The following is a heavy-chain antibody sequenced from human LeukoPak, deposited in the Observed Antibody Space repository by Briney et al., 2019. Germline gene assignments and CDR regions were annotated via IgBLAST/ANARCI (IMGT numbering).Heavy chain of an antibody. CDR3: ARDPKDIVVVPAAHYFDY. Sequence: ASVKVPCKASGYTFTSYYMHWVRQAPGQGLEWMGIINPSGGSTSYAQKFQGRVTMTRDTSTSTVYMELSSLRSEDTAVYYCARDPKDIVVVPAAHYFDYWGQGTLVTVSS. CDR1: GYTFTSYY. CDR2: INPSGGST. D-gene: IGHD2-2*01. V-gene: IGHV1-46*01. J-gene: IGHJ4*02.